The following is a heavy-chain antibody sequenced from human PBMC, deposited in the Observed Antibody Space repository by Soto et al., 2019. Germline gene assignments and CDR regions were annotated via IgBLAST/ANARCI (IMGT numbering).Heavy chain of an antibody. J-gene: IGHJ6*02. D-gene: IGHD2-2*01. CDR2: IIPISGTA. V-gene: IGHV1-69*01. CDR3: ARSQGSSTSLEIYYYYYYGMDV. CDR1: GCTFSSYA. Sequence: QVQLVQSGAEVKKPGSSVKVSCKASGCTFSSYAISWVRQAPGQGLEWMGGIIPISGTANYAQKFQGRVTITADESTSTAYMELSSLRSEDTAVYYCARSQGSSTSLEIYYYYYYGMDVWGQGTRVTVSS.